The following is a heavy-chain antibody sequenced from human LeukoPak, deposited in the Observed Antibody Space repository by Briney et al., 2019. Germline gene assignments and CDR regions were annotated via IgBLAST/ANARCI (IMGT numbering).Heavy chain of an antibody. CDR1: GFTFSSYS. V-gene: IGHV3-21*06. CDR3: ARREPQGCSGTSCFAGPVGH. Sequence: GGSLRLSCAASGFTFSSYSMNWVRQSPGKGLEWVSSISGSGEYIYYADSVKGRFTISRDNGQNSLYLQMNNLRAEDTAVYYCARREPQGCSGTSCFAGPVGHWGQGTLVTVSS. CDR2: ISGSGEYI. J-gene: IGHJ4*02. D-gene: IGHD2-2*01.